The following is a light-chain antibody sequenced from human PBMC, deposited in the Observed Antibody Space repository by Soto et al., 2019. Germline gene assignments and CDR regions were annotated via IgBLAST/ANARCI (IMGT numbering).Light chain of an antibody. CDR3: QQSGGSRGFT. J-gene: IGKJ3*01. V-gene: IGKV3-20*01. Sequence: EIVLTQSPGTLSLSPGERVTLSCRASQSVSNNFLAWYQQKPGQAPRLLIYGAYNRATGIPDRFSGSGSGTDFTLTISRLEPEDFAVYYCQQSGGSRGFTFGPGTRVDIK. CDR1: QSVSNNF. CDR2: GAY.